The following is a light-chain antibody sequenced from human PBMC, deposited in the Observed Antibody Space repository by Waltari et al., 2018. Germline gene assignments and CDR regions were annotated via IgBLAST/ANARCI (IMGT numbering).Light chain of an antibody. CDR1: QSVSTY. J-gene: IGKJ1*01. V-gene: IGKV1-8*01. CDR3: QQYYDYQRS. Sequence: AIRMTQSPSSLSASTGDRVTITCRASQSVSTYLAWYQQKPGQAPKLLIYAASPLQRGVPLRFSGSGSGTDFTLSISCLQSEDFATYYCQQYYDYQRSFGQGTKVEIK. CDR2: AAS.